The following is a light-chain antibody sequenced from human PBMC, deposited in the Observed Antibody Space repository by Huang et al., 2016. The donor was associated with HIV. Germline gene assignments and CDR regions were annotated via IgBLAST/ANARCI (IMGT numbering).Light chain of an antibody. CDR1: QSVTSS. V-gene: IGKV3-20*01. J-gene: IGKJ4*01. CDR3: QQSGTSPA. CDR2: GAS. Sequence: EIVLTQSPGTLSLSPGERATLSSRASQSVTSSLAWYQQKPGQAPMLLIYGASNRAKDIADRFSGSGSGTDFTLTISRLEPEYFAVYYCQQSGTSPAFGGGTKVEIK.